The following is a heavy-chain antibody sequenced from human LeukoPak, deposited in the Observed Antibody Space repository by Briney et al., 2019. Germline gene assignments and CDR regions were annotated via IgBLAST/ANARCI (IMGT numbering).Heavy chain of an antibody. CDR2: ISTSKGDT. CDR3: ARDWPTVITDY. Sequence: ASVKVSCKTSGYTFTTHGTSWVRQAPGQGLEWMGWISTSKGDTNYAQKFKGRLTMTTDRSTSTAYMELRSLSSDDTAVYYCARDWPTVITDYWGQGTLVTASS. CDR1: GYTFTTHG. J-gene: IGHJ4*02. V-gene: IGHV1-18*01. D-gene: IGHD4-11*01.